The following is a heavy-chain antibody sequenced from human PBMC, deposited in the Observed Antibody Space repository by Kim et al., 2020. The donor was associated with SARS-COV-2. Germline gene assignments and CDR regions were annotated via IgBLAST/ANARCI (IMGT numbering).Heavy chain of an antibody. CDR2: IYYSGST. CDR3: ARARGGTMIVVVIGAFDI. J-gene: IGHJ3*02. CDR1: GGSISSGGYY. D-gene: IGHD3-22*01. Sequence: SETLSLTCTVSGGSISSGGYYWSWIRQHPGKFLEWIGYIYYSGSTYYNPSLKSRVTISVDTSKNQFSLKLSSVTAADTAVYYCARARGGTMIVVVIGAFDIWGQGTMVTVSS. V-gene: IGHV4-31*03.